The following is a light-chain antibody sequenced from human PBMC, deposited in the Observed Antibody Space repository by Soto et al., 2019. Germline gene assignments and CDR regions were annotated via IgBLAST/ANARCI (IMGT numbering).Light chain of an antibody. CDR1: QSVSSSY. V-gene: IGKV3-20*01. CDR3: QQFGSAPYC. Sequence: EIVLTQSPGTLSLSPGERATLSCRASQSVSSSYLAWYQQKPGQTPRLLIYGASSRATGIPDRFSGSGSGTDFTLTISRLEAEDCAVYYCQQFGSAPYCCGQGTKLDIK. J-gene: IGKJ2*03. CDR2: GAS.